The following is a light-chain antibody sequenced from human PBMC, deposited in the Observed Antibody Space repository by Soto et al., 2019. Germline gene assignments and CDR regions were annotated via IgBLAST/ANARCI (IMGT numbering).Light chain of an antibody. CDR3: CSYAGSNTYV. J-gene: IGLJ1*01. CDR2: EDT. CDR1: SSDVGQYNL. V-gene: IGLV2-23*01. Sequence: QSALTQPASVSGSPGQSITISCTGTSSDVGQYNLVSWYQRHPGKAPRLIIYEDTKRPSGVSNRFSASRSGNTASLTISGLQAEDEADFVCCSYAGSNTYVFGTGTKVTVL.